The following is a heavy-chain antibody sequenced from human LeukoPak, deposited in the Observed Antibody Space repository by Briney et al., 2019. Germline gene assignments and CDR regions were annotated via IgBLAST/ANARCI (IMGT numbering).Heavy chain of an antibody. J-gene: IGHJ4*02. CDR2: ISYDGSNK. D-gene: IGHD6-19*01. Sequence: GGSLRLSCAASGFTFSSYGMHWVRQAPGSGLEWVAVISYDGSNKYYADSVKGRFTISRDNSKNTLYLQMNSLRAEDMAVYYCARVDYGSGCDSWGQGTLVTVSS. V-gene: IGHV3-30*03. CDR3: ARVDYGSGCDS. CDR1: GFTFSSYG.